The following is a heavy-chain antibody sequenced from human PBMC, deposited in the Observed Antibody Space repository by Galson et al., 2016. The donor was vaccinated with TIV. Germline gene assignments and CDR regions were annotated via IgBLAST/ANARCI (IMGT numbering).Heavy chain of an antibody. J-gene: IGHJ2*01. CDR3: ARDGLYCSGGSRYTDWYFDL. CDR1: GYTFTSYN. D-gene: IGHD2-15*01. CDR2: INPSGGNT. Sequence: SVKVSCKASGYTFTSYNMHWVRQAPGQGPEWMGTINPSGGNTEYAQKFQGRVTMTRDTSTSTVYMELNSLRSEDTAVYYCARDGLYCSGGSRYTDWYFDLWGRGTLVTVSS. V-gene: IGHV1-46*01.